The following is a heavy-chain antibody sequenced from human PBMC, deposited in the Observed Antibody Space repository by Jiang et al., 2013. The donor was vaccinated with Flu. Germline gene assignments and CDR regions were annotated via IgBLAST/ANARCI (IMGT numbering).Heavy chain of an antibody. D-gene: IGHD5-12*01. CDR3: ARAEKYSGFELPYFVY. J-gene: IGHJ4*02. Sequence: PSETLSLICSVSGGSMRSDTYYWGWIRQPPGKRLEWIGSIYYSGGTYYNPSLKSRVALSVDTSKNHFSLKLRFVTAADTAVYYCARAEKYSGFELPYFVYWGQGILVTVSS. CDR1: GGSMRSDTYY. V-gene: IGHV4-39*07. CDR2: IYYSGGT.